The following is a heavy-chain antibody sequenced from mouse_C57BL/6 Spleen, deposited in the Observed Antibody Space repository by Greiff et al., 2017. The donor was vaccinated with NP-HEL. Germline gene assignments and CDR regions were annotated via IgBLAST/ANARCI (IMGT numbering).Heavy chain of an antibody. D-gene: IGHD2-5*01. J-gene: IGHJ4*01. Sequence: EVQRVESGGGLVQPGGSLSLSCAASGFTFTDYYMSWVRQPPGKALEWLGFIRNKANGYTTEYSASVKGRFTISRDNSQSILYLQMNALRAEDSATYYCARLAYYSNYAMDYWGQGTSVTVSS. V-gene: IGHV7-3*01. CDR2: IRNKANGYTT. CDR3: ARLAYYSNYAMDY. CDR1: GFTFTDYY.